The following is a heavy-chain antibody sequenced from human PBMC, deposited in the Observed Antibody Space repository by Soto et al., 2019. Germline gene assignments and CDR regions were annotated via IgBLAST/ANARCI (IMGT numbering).Heavy chain of an antibody. CDR1: GFTFSSYA. Sequence: GGSLRLSCAASGFTFSSYAMSWVRQAPGKGLEWVSAISGSGGSTYYADSVKGRFTISRDNSKNTLYLQMNSLRAEDTAVYYCANAAEYYYDSSGYYYFDYWGQGTLVTVSS. V-gene: IGHV3-23*01. J-gene: IGHJ4*02. CDR2: ISGSGGST. D-gene: IGHD3-22*01. CDR3: ANAAEYYYDSSGYYYFDY.